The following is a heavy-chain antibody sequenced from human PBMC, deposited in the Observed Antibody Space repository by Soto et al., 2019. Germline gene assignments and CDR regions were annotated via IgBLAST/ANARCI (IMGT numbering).Heavy chain of an antibody. Sequence: GWSLRLSCAASGFTFSSYGMHWVRQAPGKGLEWVAVIWYDGSNKYYADSVKSRFTISRDNSKNTLYLQMNSLRAEDTGVYYCARDGRVIGLAGLYGMDVWGQGTKVTVSS. V-gene: IGHV3-33*01. D-gene: IGHD6-19*01. CDR1: GFTFSSYG. CDR3: ARDGRVIGLAGLYGMDV. J-gene: IGHJ6*02. CDR2: IWYDGSNK.